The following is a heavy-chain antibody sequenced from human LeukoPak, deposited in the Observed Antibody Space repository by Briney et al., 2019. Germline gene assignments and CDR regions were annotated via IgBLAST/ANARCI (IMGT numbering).Heavy chain of an antibody. V-gene: IGHV1-18*04. CDR3: ARVRGEYYFDY. CDR1: HYSFTNYI. Sequence: ASVKVSCKASHYSFTNYIITWVRQAPGQGLEWMGWISDYNGNTDYAQKLQGRVTMTTDTSTSTAYMELRSLRSDDTAVYYCARVRGEYYFDYWGQGTLVTVSS. CDR2: ISDYNGNT. J-gene: IGHJ4*02. D-gene: IGHD2/OR15-2a*01.